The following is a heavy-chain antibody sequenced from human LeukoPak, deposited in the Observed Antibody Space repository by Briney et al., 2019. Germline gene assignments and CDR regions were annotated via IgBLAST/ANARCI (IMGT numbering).Heavy chain of an antibody. J-gene: IGHJ5*01. D-gene: IGHD2/OR15-2a*01. CDR1: GGTFIGFA. CDR2: VIPSLGIS. Sequence: SVKVSCKTSGGTFIGFAMNWVRQAPGQGPEWMGRVIPSLGISKYSQKFQDRLKVTADNSSTTAFMELTSLTSDDTAVYYCATFRWIDSWGQGTLVIVSS. CDR3: ATFRWIDS. V-gene: IGHV1-69*04.